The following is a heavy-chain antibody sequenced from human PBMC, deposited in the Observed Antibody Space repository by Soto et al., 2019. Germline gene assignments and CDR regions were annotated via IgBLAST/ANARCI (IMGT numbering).Heavy chain of an antibody. CDR1: GFTFSSYG. V-gene: IGHV3-33*01. CDR2: IWYDGSNK. D-gene: IGHD5-18*01. Sequence: SLRLSCAASGFTFSSYGMHWVRQAPGRGLEWVAVIWYDGSNKYYADSVKGRFTISRDNSKNTLYLQMNSLRAEDTAVYYCARGWSGGYSYGWDWYFDLWGRGTLVTVSS. J-gene: IGHJ2*01. CDR3: ARGWSGGYSYGWDWYFDL.